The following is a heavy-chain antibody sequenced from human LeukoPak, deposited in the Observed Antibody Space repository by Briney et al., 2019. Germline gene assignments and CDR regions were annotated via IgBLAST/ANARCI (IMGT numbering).Heavy chain of an antibody. CDR3: ARHGTSSDFYYAVDV. CDR2: IHYRGST. J-gene: IGHJ6*02. V-gene: IGHV4-59*08. Sequence: PSETLSLTCTVSGGXISSYYCSWIRQSPGKGLEWIGNIHYRGSTNYNPSLKSRVTISLDTSKNQFSLRLSSVTAADTAVYYCARHGTSSDFYYAVDVWGQGTTVTVSS. CDR1: GGXISSYY. D-gene: IGHD1-1*01.